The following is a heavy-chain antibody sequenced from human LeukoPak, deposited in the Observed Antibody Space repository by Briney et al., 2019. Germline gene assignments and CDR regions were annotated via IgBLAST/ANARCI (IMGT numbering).Heavy chain of an antibody. V-gene: IGHV3-21*01. D-gene: IGHD3-3*01. CDR3: ARDRPTGASRLFVVQ. CDR1: GFTFSSYE. J-gene: IGHJ4*02. CDR2: MSSGGTYI. Sequence: PGGSLRLSCAASGFTFSSYEMTWVRQAPGKGLEWVSSMSSGGTYIYYADSVRGRFTISRDNAKNSLSLVMKSLRAEDTAVYYCARDRPTGASRLFVVQWGQGTLVTVSS.